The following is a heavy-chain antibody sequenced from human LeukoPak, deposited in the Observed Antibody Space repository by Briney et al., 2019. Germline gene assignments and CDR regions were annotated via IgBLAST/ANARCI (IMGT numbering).Heavy chain of an antibody. CDR1: GASISDYY. V-gene: IGHV4-59*01. Sequence: SETLSLTCSVSGASISDYYWSWIRQPPGKGLEWIGNTYYRGSTNYNPSLKSRVTLSVDTSKNHSSLRLSSVTAADTGVYFCARGALSSIAVRQSFDYWGQGTLVTVSS. J-gene: IGHJ4*02. CDR3: ARGALSSIAVRQSFDY. D-gene: IGHD6-6*01. CDR2: TYYRGST.